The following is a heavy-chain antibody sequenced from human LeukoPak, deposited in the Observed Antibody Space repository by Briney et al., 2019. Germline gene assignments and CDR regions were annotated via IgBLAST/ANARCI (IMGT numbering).Heavy chain of an antibody. D-gene: IGHD3-3*01. J-gene: IGHJ4*02. CDR3: AREYDFSH. CDR1: GFTFSSYA. CDR2: ISYDGSNE. V-gene: IGHV3-30*04. Sequence: GRSLRLSCAASGFTFSSYAMHWVRQAPGKGLEWVAVISYDGSNEYYADSVKGRFTISRDNSKNTLYLQMNSLRADDTAVYYCAREYDFSHWGQGTLVTVSS.